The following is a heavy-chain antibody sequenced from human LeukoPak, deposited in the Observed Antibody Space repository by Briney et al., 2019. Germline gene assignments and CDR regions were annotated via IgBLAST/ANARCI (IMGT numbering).Heavy chain of an antibody. Sequence: GGSLRLSCAASGFTFSIYEMNWVRQAPGKGLEWVSSITGSSTYIYYADSVKGRFIISRDNARNSLYLQINSLRAEDTAIYYCARGRFAIAPADAFDIWGRGTMVTVSS. V-gene: IGHV3-21*01. CDR2: ITGSSTYI. CDR3: ARGRFAIAPADAFDI. D-gene: IGHD6-13*01. J-gene: IGHJ3*02. CDR1: GFTFSIYE.